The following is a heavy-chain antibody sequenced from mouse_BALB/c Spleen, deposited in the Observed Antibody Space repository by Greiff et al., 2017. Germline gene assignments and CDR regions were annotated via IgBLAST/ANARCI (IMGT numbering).Heavy chain of an antibody. CDR2: IYPGGGYT. CDR1: GYTFTNYW. CDR3: ARGVGSSYYAMDY. J-gene: IGHJ4*01. Sequence: QVQLKQSGAELVRPGTSVKISCKASGYTFTNYWLGWVKQRPGHGLEWIGDIYPGGGYTNYNEKFKGKATLTADTSSSTAYMQLSSLTSEDSAVYFCARGVGSSYYAMDYWGQGTSVTVSS. V-gene: IGHV1-63*02. D-gene: IGHD1-1*01.